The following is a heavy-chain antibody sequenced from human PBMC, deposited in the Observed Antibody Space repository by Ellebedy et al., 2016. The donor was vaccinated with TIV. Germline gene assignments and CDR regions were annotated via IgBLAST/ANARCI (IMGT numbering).Heavy chain of an antibody. CDR3: ARGDLWFGEPLGGRFDY. J-gene: IGHJ4*02. Sequence: GESLKISCKGSGYSFTSYWIGWVRQMPGKGLEWMGIIYPGDSDTRYSPSFQGQVTISADKSISTAYLQWSSLKASDTAMYYCARGDLWFGEPLGGRFDYWGQGTLVTVSS. V-gene: IGHV5-51*01. CDR2: IYPGDSDT. CDR1: GYSFTSYW. D-gene: IGHD3-10*01.